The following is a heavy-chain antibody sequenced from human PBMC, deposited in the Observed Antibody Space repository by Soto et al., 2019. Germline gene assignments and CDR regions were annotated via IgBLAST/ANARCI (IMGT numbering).Heavy chain of an antibody. J-gene: IGHJ5*02. D-gene: IGHD6-19*01. CDR1: GFSVDDYY. Sequence: EVQLVESGGVVVQPGGSLRLSCAASGFSVDDYYMRWVRQVPGKGLEWVSLISWDGGSSYYADSVKGRFSISRDNSKNSLYLQMNSLRAEDTAWYYCAKDIGSQWQWRGMGTWGQGTLVTVSS. V-gene: IGHV3-43*01. CDR3: AKDIGSQWQWRGMGT. CDR2: ISWDGGSS.